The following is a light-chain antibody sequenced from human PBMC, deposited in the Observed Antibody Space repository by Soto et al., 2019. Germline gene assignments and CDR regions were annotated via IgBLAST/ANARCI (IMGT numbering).Light chain of an antibody. CDR2: EDN. V-gene: IGLV6-57*01. J-gene: IGLJ2*01. CDR3: QSYDSSNQV. CDR1: SGSIASNY. Sequence: NFMLTQPHSVSESPGKTVTISCTRSSGSIASNYVQWYQQRPGSSPTTVIYEDNRRHSGVPDRFSGSIDSSSNSASLTISGLKTEDEADYYCQSYDSSNQVVGGGTKVTVL.